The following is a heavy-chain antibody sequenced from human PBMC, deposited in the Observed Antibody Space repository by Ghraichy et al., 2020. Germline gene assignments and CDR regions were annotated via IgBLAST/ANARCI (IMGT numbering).Heavy chain of an antibody. CDR2: ISAYNGNT. V-gene: IGHV1-18*04. CDR1: GYTFTSYG. D-gene: IGHD6-19*01. CDR3: ARDELPLYSSGWYHYYYYGMDV. Sequence: ASAKVSCKASGYTFTSYGISWVRQDPGQGLEWMGWISAYNGNTNYAQKLQGRVTMTTDTSTSTAYMELRSLRSDDTAVYYCARDELPLYSSGWYHYYYYGMDVWGQGTTVTVSS. J-gene: IGHJ6*02.